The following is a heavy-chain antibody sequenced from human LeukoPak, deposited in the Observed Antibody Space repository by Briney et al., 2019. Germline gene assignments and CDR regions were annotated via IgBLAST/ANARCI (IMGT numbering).Heavy chain of an antibody. Sequence: GGSLRLSCAASGFTFSSSAMSWVRQAPGKGLYWVSAISGSGTGTYYADSVKGRFTISRDNSKNTLYLQMNSLGAEDTAVYYRAKEGGTGTRFDYWGQGTLVTVSS. CDR2: ISGSGTGT. V-gene: IGHV3-23*01. J-gene: IGHJ4*02. CDR1: GFTFSSSA. D-gene: IGHD1-7*01. CDR3: AKEGGTGTRFDY.